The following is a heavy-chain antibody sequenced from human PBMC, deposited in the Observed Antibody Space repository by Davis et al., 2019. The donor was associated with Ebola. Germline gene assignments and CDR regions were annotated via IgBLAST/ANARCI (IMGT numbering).Heavy chain of an antibody. V-gene: IGHV3-33*08. J-gene: IGHJ2*01. CDR2: IWGDGSNK. CDR3: VRDPALVVTGGGWFFGL. Sequence: GESLKISCAASGFTFTTAWMSWVRQAPGKGLQWVTVIWGDGSNKYYADSVKGRFTISRDNSKNTLYLQMNSLRAEDTAVYYCVRDPALVVTGGGWFFGLWGRGTLVTVSS. D-gene: IGHD2-21*02. CDR1: GFTFTTAW.